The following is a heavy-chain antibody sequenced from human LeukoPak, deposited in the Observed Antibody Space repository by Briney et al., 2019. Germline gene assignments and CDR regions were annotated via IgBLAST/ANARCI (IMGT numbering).Heavy chain of an antibody. D-gene: IGHD5-24*01. CDR1: GFTFSSYS. CDR2: ISSSSSYI. V-gene: IGHV3-21*01. J-gene: IGHJ4*02. Sequence: PGGSLRLSCAASGFTFSSYSMNWVRQAPGKGLEWVSSISSSSSYIYYADSVKGRFTISRDNAKDSLYLQMNSLRAEDTAVYYCARVSVEMATIRWGQGTLVTVSS. CDR3: ARVSVEMATIR.